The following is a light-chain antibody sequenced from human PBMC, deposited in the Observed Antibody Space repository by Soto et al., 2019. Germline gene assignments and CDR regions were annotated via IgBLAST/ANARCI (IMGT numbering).Light chain of an antibody. CDR1: QSVSSNS. CDR2: GAS. J-gene: IGKJ3*01. Sequence: EIVLTQSPGTLSLSPGDRATLSCRASQSVSSNSLAWYQQKSGQAPRLLIYGASIRATGIPDRFSGSGSGADFTLTISRLEPEDFAVYYCQHYGNSPFTFGPGTKVEIK. V-gene: IGKV3-20*01. CDR3: QHYGNSPFT.